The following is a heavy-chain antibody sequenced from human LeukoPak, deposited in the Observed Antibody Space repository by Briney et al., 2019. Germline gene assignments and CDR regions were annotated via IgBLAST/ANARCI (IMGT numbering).Heavy chain of an antibody. J-gene: IGHJ4*02. CDR1: GFIVSSNY. CDR2: IYSGDST. CDR3: ARLRWSYYFDY. V-gene: IGHV3-53*01. Sequence: GGSLRLSCAASGFIVSSNYMSWVRQAPGKGLEWVSVIYSGDSTYYGDSVKGRFTISRDNSKNTLYLQMNSLTAEDTAVYYCARLRWSYYFDYWGRGILVTVSS. D-gene: IGHD2-15*01.